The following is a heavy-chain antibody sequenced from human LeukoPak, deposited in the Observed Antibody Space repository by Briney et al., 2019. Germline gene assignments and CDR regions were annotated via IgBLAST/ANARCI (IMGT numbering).Heavy chain of an antibody. Sequence: GGSLRLSCAASGFTFSSYWMSWVRQAPGKGLEWVANIEQDGSEKYYVDSVKGRFTISRDNAKNSLYLQMNSLRAEDTAVYYCARDGPGIAVAGFDYWGQGTLVTVSS. V-gene: IGHV3-7*01. D-gene: IGHD6-19*01. CDR2: IEQDGSEK. CDR3: ARDGPGIAVAGFDY. J-gene: IGHJ4*02. CDR1: GFTFSSYW.